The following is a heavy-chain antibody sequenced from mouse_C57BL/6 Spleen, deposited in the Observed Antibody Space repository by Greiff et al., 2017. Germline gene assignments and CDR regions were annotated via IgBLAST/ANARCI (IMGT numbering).Heavy chain of an antibody. J-gene: IGHJ2*01. Sequence: EVQLQESGGGLVQPGGSMKLSCVASGFTFSNYWMNWVRQSPEKGLEWVAQIRLKSDNYATHYAESVKGRFTISRDDSKSSVYLQMNNLRAEDTGIYYCTGDGYDRELDYWGQGTTLTVSS. V-gene: IGHV6-3*01. D-gene: IGHD2-2*01. CDR3: TGDGYDRELDY. CDR1: GFTFSNYW. CDR2: IRLKSDNYAT.